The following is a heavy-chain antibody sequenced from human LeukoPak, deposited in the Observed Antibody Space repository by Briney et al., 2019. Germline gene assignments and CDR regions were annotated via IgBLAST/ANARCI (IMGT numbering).Heavy chain of an antibody. Sequence: AASVEVSCKASGYTFTDYYMHWVRQAPGQGLEWMGWITPNSDYTNYAQKFQGRVTMTRDTSINTAYMQLSRLTSDDTAVHFCARSSGWYPVDYWGQGTLVTVSS. V-gene: IGHV1-2*02. D-gene: IGHD6-19*01. CDR2: ITPNSDYT. CDR1: GYTFTDYY. J-gene: IGHJ4*02. CDR3: ARSSGWYPVDY.